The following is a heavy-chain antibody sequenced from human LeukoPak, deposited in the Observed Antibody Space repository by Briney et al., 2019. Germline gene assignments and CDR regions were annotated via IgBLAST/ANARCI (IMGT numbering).Heavy chain of an antibody. CDR2: SDPEDGET. CDR1: GCTLTELS. V-gene: IGHV1-24*01. D-gene: IGHD3-16*02. Sequence: ASVKVSCKVSGCTLTELSMHWVRQAPGKGLEWMGGSDPEDGETIYAQKFQGRVTMTEDTSTDTAYMELSSLRSEDTAVYYCATGPTNYDYVWGSYRLRPPFDYWGQGTLVTVSS. CDR3: ATGPTNYDYVWGSYRLRPPFDY. J-gene: IGHJ4*02.